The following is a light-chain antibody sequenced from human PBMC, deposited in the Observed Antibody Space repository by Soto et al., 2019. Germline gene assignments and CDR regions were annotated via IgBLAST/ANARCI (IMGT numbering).Light chain of an antibody. Sequence: EIVLTQSPATLHLSPGERATLSCRASQSVSTSLAWYQQQPGQAPRLLIHDAANRATGIPARGSGSASGADLAHATISLEHEDSVVQYCQQRARGRRHTVGGAKKVEI. J-gene: IGKJ4*01. CDR2: DAA. CDR3: QQRARGRRHT. CDR1: QSVSTS. V-gene: IGKV3-11*01.